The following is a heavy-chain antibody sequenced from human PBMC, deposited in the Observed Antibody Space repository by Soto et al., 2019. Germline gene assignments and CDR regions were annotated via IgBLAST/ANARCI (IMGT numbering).Heavy chain of an antibody. CDR1: GYTFTTYA. D-gene: IGHD1-20*01. CDR2: INGGNGNT. Sequence: QVQLVQSGAEEKKPGASVKVSCKASGYTFTTYAMHWVRQAPGQRLEWMGWINGGNGNTKYSQNFQGRVTITRDTSDNTAHMELSSLISEDQAVYYCASGFRYVAPSYGMDVWGPGTT. J-gene: IGHJ6*02. CDR3: ASGFRYVAPSYGMDV. V-gene: IGHV1-3*05.